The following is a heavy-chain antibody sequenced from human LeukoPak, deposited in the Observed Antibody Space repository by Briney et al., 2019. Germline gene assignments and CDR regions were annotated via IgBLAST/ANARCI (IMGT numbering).Heavy chain of an antibody. CDR1: GFTFDDYA. J-gene: IGHJ4*02. D-gene: IGHD3-16*01. V-gene: IGHV3-9*01. CDR2: ISWNSGSI. CDR3: AGGTEN. Sequence: PGRSLRLSCAASGFTFDDYAMHWVRQAPGKGLEWVSGISWNSGSIGYADSVKGRFTISRDNAKNSLYLQMNSLRAEDTALYYCAGGTENWGQGTQVTVSS.